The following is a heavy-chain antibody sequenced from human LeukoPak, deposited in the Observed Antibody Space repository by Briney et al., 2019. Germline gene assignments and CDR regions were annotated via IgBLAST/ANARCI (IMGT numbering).Heavy chain of an antibody. Sequence: ASVKVSCKTSGYTFTGYYMHWLRQAPGQGLEWMGWINPNSGGTDYAQKFQGRVTMTRDTSISTAYMELSRLRSDDTAVYYCARAGHDYSIFPCFDYWGQGTLVTVSS. CDR1: GYTFTGYY. D-gene: IGHD4-11*01. V-gene: IGHV1-2*02. J-gene: IGHJ4*02. CDR3: ARAGHDYSIFPCFDY. CDR2: INPNSGGT.